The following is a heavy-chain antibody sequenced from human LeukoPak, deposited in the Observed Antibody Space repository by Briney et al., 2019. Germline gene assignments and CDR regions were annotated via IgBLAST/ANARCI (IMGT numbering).Heavy chain of an antibody. CDR3: AREGSYGTFLDY. J-gene: IGHJ4*02. Sequence: GGSLRLSCAASGFTFSSYAMHWVRQAPGKGLEWVAVISYDGSNKYYADSVKGRFTISRDNSKNTLYLQMNSLRAEDTAVYYCAREGSYGTFLDYWGQGTLVTVSS. CDR1: GFTFSSYA. V-gene: IGHV3-30*04. D-gene: IGHD1-26*01. CDR2: ISYDGSNK.